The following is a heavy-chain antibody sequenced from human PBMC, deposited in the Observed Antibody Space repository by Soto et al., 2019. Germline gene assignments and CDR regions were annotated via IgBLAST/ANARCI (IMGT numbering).Heavy chain of an antibody. CDR1: GGSISSYY. V-gene: IGHV4-59*08. Sequence: PSETLSLTCTVSGGSISSYYWSWIRQPPGKGLEWIGYIYYSGSTNYNPSLKSRVTISVDTSKNQFSLKLSSVTAADTAVYYCARLGLGYCSGGSCYNSYYFDYWGQGTLVTVSS. D-gene: IGHD2-15*01. CDR2: IYYSGST. CDR3: ARLGLGYCSGGSCYNSYYFDY. J-gene: IGHJ4*02.